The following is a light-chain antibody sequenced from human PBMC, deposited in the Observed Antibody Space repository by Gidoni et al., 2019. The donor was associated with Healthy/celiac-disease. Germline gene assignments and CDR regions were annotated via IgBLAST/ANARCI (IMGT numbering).Light chain of an antibody. CDR1: SLRSYY. CDR3: NSRDSSGNHVV. Sequence: SSELTQDPAVSVALGQTVRITCQGDSLRSYYASWYQQKPGQAPVLVIYGKNNRTSGIPDRFSCSSSGNTASLTIYGAQAEDEADYYCNSRDSSGNHVVFGGGTKLTVL. J-gene: IGLJ2*01. CDR2: GKN. V-gene: IGLV3-19*01.